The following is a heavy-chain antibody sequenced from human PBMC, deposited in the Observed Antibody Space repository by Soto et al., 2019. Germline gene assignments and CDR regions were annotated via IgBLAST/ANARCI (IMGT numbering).Heavy chain of an antibody. CDR1: GFTVSSHS. CDR3: ARAKYPGSYSPFDY. J-gene: IGHJ4*02. CDR2: ISTGGNSI. V-gene: IGHV3-48*02. Sequence: EVQLVESGGGLVQPWGSLRLSWTASGFTVSSHSMSWVRQAPGKGLEWVSYISTGGNSIYYAASVKGRFTISRDNGKSSLFLQMISLRDEGSDLYFCARAKYPGSYSPFDYWGQGTLVTVSS. D-gene: IGHD1-26*01.